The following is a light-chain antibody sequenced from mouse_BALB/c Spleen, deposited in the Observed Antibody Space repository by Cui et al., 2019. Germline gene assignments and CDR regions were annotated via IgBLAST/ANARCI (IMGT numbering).Light chain of an antibody. J-gene: IGKJ5*01. V-gene: IGKV6-15*01. CDR2: SAS. CDR3: QQYNSYPLT. Sequence: DIVMTQSQKFMSTSVGDRVSATCKASQNVGTNVAWYQQKPVQSPKALIYSASYRYSGVPDRFTGSGSGTDFTLTISNVQSEDLAEYFCQQYNSYPLTFGAGTKLELK. CDR1: QNVGTN.